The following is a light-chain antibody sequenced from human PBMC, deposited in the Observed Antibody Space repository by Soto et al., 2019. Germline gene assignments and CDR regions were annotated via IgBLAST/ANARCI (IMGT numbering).Light chain of an antibody. CDR2: DTS. Sequence: EIVMTQSPATLSVSPGERATLSCRASQSVSNKLAWYQHKPGQAPRLLIYDTSTRVAGIPARFTGSGSGTDFTITISSLQSEDFAVYYCQQYNIWRSISFGQGTRLEIK. CDR3: QQYNIWRSIS. CDR1: QSVSNK. J-gene: IGKJ5*01. V-gene: IGKV3-15*01.